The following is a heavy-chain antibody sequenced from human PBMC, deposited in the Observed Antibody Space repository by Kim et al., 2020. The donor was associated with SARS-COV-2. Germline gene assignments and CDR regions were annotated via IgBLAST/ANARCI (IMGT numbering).Heavy chain of an antibody. Sequence: SVKVSCKASGGTFSSYAISWVRQAPGQGLEWMGGIIPIFGTANYAQKFQGRVTITADESTSTAYMELSSLRSEDTAVYYCAALLESVAGIDYWGQGTLVTVSS. CDR3: AALLESVAGIDY. J-gene: IGHJ4*02. CDR2: IIPIFGTA. CDR1: GGTFSSYA. V-gene: IGHV1-69*13. D-gene: IGHD6-19*01.